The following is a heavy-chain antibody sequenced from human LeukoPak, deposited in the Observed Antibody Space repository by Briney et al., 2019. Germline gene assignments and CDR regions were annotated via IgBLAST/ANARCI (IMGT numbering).Heavy chain of an antibody. CDR1: GYTFTSYD. CDR2: MNPNSGNT. V-gene: IGHV1-8*01. Sequence: GASVKVSCKASGYTFTSYDINWVRQATGQGLEWMGWMNPNSGNTGYPQKFQGRVTMTRNTSISTAYMELSSPRSEDTAVYYCASKLMVRGVESSWDVWGQGTTVTVSS. D-gene: IGHD3-10*01. CDR3: ASKLMVRGVESSWDV. J-gene: IGHJ6*02.